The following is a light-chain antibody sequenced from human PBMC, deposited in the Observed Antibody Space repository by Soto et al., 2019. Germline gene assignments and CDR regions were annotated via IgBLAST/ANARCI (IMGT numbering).Light chain of an antibody. Sequence: EIVLTQSPATLSLSPGQRATLFCRASQNVNNYLAWYQQKPGQAPRLLIYDASNRATGIPARFSGSGSGTDFTLNISSLEPEDFAVYYCQQRNNWPAISFGQGTKVDIK. V-gene: IGKV3-11*01. CDR1: QNVNNY. CDR2: DAS. CDR3: QQRNNWPAIS. J-gene: IGKJ1*01.